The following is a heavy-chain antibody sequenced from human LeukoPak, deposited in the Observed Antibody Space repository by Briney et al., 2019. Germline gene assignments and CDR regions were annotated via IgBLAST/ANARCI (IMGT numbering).Heavy chain of an antibody. CDR1: GYTFTSYY. CDR3: ARDAPSVVAATPFDY. CDR2: INPSGGST. V-gene: IGHV1-46*01. J-gene: IGHJ4*02. Sequence: ASVKVSCKASGYTFTSYYMHWVRQAPGQGLEWMGIINPSGGSTSYAQKLQGRVTMTRDTSTSTVYMELSSLRSEDTAVYYCARDAPSVVAATPFDYWGQGTLVTVSS. D-gene: IGHD2-15*01.